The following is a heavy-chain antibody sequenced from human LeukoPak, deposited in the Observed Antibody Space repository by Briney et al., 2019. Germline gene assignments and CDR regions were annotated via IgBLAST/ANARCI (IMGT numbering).Heavy chain of an antibody. CDR2: IIPILGIA. J-gene: IGHJ6*02. V-gene: IGHV1-69*04. D-gene: IGHD5-18*01. CDR3: ARGYSYGYRLDV. CDR1: GGTFSSYA. Sequence: SVKVSCKASGGTFSSYAISWVRQAPGQGLEWMGRIIPILGIANYAQKFQGRVTITADKSTSTAYMELSSLRSEDTVVYYCARGYSYGYRLDVWGQGTTVTVSS.